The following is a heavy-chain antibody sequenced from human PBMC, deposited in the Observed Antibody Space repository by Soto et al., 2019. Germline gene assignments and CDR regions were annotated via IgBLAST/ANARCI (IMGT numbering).Heavy chain of an antibody. CDR1: GFTFSSYG. CDR2: IWYDGSNK. D-gene: IGHD6-13*01. CDR3: ARSRTVTRIAAAGTFDY. V-gene: IGHV3-33*01. J-gene: IGHJ4*02. Sequence: GGSLRLSCAASGFTFSSYGMHWVRQAPGKGLEWVAVIWYDGSNKYYADSVKGRFTISRDNSKNTLYLQMNSLRAEDKAVDYCARSRTVTRIAAAGTFDYWGQGTLVTVSS.